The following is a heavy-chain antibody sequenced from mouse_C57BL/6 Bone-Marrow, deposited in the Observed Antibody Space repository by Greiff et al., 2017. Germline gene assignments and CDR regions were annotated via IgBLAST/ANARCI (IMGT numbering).Heavy chain of an antibody. Sequence: EVQLQQSGAELVRPGASVKLSCTASGFNIKDDYMHWVKQRPEQGLEWIGWIDPENGDTEYASKFQGKATITADTSSNTAYLQLSSLTSEDTAVYYCTPTVVVFDYWGQGTTLTVSS. V-gene: IGHV14-4*01. CDR3: TPTVVVFDY. CDR2: IDPENGDT. CDR1: GFNIKDDY. D-gene: IGHD1-1*01. J-gene: IGHJ2*01.